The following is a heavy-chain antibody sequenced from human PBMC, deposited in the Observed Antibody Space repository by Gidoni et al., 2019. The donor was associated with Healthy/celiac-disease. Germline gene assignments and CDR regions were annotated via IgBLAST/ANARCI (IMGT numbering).Heavy chain of an antibody. D-gene: IGHD2-15*01. V-gene: IGHV4-31*03. CDR2: IYYSGST. CDR3: ARQYCSGGSCYAYDAFDI. CDR1: GGSISSGGYY. Sequence: QVQLQESGPGLVKPSQTLSPTCTVSGGSISSGGYYWSWIRQHPGKGLEWIGYIYYSGSTYYNPSLKSRVTISVDTSKNQFSLKLSSVTAADTAVYYCARQYCSGGSCYAYDAFDIWGQGTMVTVSS. J-gene: IGHJ3*02.